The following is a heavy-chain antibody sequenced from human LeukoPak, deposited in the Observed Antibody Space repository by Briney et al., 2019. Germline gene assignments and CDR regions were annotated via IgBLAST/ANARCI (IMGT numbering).Heavy chain of an antibody. D-gene: IGHD2-2*01. CDR2: ISYDGSNK. Sequence: PGRSLRLSCAASGFTFSNYGMHWVRQAPGKGLEWVAVISYDGSNKYYADSVKGRFTISRDNSKNTLYLQMNSLRAEDTAVYYCAKGNVVVPAADRDYYYYYGMDVWGQGTTVTVSS. CDR1: GFTFSNYG. J-gene: IGHJ6*02. CDR3: AKGNVVVPAADRDYYYYYGMDV. V-gene: IGHV3-30*18.